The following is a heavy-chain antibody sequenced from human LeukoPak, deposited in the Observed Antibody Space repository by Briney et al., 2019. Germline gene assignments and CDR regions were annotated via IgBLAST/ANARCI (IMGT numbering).Heavy chain of an antibody. V-gene: IGHV4-39*01. CDR2: IYYSGST. CDR3: ARRKRIVDY. J-gene: IGHJ4*02. CDR1: GGSISSSSYY. Sequence: SETLPLTCTVSGGSISSSSYYWGWIRQPPGKGLEWIGSIYYSGSTYYNPSLKSRVTISVDTSKNQFSLKLSSVTAADTAVYYCARRKRIVDYWGQGTLVTVSS. D-gene: IGHD2-15*01.